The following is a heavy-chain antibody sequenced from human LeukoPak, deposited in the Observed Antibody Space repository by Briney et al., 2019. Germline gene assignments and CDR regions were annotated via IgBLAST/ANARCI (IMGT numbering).Heavy chain of an antibody. D-gene: IGHD1-26*01. Sequence: SVKVSCKASGGSFSSYAISWVRQAPGQGLEWMGGIIPIFGTANYAQKFQGRVTITADESTSTAYMELSSLRSEDTAVYYCARPVNVEHYDMDVWGQGTTVTVSS. CDR3: ARPVNVEHYDMDV. J-gene: IGHJ6*02. CDR2: IIPIFGTA. V-gene: IGHV1-69*01. CDR1: GGSFSSYA.